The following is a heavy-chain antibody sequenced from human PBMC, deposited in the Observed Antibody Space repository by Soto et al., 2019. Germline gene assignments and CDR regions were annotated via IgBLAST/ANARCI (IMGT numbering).Heavy chain of an antibody. V-gene: IGHV3-33*01. CDR3: ARGASSSPRAEFDY. D-gene: IGHD6-6*01. Sequence: QVQLVESGGGVVQPGTSLRLSCAASGFTFNSYGMHWVRQASGKGLEWVAVIWSDGSNRYYEDSVKGRFTISRDNSKSTLYLQMNSLRAEDTALYYCARGASSSPRAEFDYWGQGTLVTVSS. CDR2: IWSDGSNR. J-gene: IGHJ4*02. CDR1: GFTFNSYG.